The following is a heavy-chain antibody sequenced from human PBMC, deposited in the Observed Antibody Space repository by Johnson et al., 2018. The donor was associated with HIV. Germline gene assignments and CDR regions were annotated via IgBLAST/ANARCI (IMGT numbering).Heavy chain of an antibody. Sequence: QVQLVESGGGVVRPGGSLRLSCAASGFTFSTYAMHWVRQAPGKGLEWVTVISYDGSNKYYADSVKGRFTISRDNSKNTLYLQMNSLRAEDTAVYYCAKDSSGWYSGAFDIWGQGTMVTVSS. CDR1: GFTFSTYA. D-gene: IGHD6-19*01. V-gene: IGHV3-30*04. CDR3: AKDSSGWYSGAFDI. J-gene: IGHJ3*02. CDR2: ISYDGSNK.